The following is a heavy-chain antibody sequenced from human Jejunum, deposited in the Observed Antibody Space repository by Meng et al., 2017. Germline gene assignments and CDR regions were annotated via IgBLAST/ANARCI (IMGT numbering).Heavy chain of an antibody. J-gene: IGHJ2*01. CDR2: VSDTGTKT. CDR1: GFTFSTYA. D-gene: IGHD4-17*01. CDR3: AKPAYDSGDNKGLYRYFDL. Sequence: VRSVECGGGFVQPGGSLRLSCVVSGFTFSTYAMTWVRQAPGKGLEWVSCVSDTGTKTYYADSVKGRFTISRDNSKNTLYLQMNSLRAEDTAVYYCAKPAYDSGDNKGLYRYFDLWGRGTLVTVSS. V-gene: IGHV3-23*04.